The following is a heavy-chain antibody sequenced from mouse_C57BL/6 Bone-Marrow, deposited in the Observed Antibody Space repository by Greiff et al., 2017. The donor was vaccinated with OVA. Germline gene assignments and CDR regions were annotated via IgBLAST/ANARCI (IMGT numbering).Heavy chain of an antibody. CDR3: AKRFYYGTSYAMDY. V-gene: IGHV1-55*01. CDR2: IYPGSGST. D-gene: IGHD2-1*01. CDR1: GYTFTSYW. J-gene: IGHJ4*01. Sequence: VKLQQPGAELVKPGASVKMSCKASGYTFTSYWITWVKQRPGQGLEWIGDIYPGSGSTNYNEKFKSKATLTVDTSSSTAYMQLSSLTSEDSAVYYCAKRFYYGTSYAMDYWGQGTSVTVSS.